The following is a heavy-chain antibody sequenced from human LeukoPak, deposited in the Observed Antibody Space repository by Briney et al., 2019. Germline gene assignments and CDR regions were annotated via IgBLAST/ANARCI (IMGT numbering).Heavy chain of an antibody. Sequence: ASVKVSCKASGYTFNNYGFSWVRQAPGQGLEWMGWISTYNGNTNYAQKFQGRVTMTTDTSTSTAYMELRSLRSDDTAVYYCARDYDILSRLDAFDLWGQGTMVTVSS. CDR2: ISTYNGNT. V-gene: IGHV1-18*01. J-gene: IGHJ3*01. CDR3: ARDYDILSRLDAFDL. D-gene: IGHD3-9*01. CDR1: GYTFNNYG.